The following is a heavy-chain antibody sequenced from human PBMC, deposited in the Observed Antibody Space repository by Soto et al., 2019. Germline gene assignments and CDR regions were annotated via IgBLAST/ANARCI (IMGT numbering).Heavy chain of an antibody. CDR3: ATVDCCGRSCYSIDY. Sequence: QVQLVQSGAEVKKPGASVKVSCKASGYTFTSYYMHWVRQAPGQGLEWMGIINPSNSTSYAQKFQGTVPLTRDPPTSTVYMHLSGLRSAATAVHYCATVDCCGRSCYSIDYWGQGTLVTVSS. V-gene: IGHV1-46*03. CDR2: INPSNST. CDR1: GYTFTSYY. J-gene: IGHJ4*02. D-gene: IGHD2-15*01.